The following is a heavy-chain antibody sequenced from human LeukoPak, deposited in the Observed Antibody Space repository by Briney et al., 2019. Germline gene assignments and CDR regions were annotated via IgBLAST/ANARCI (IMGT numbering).Heavy chain of an antibody. CDR2: ISSSSYI. CDR1: GFTFSSYS. CDR3: ARDQYYSSSWKTTYDY. Sequence: GGSLRLSCAASGFTFSSYSMNWVRQAPGKGLEWVSSISSSSYIYYADSVKGRFTISRDNAKNSLYLQMNSLRAEDTAVYYCARDQYYSSSWKTTYDYWGQGTLVTVSS. J-gene: IGHJ4*02. D-gene: IGHD6-13*01. V-gene: IGHV3-21*01.